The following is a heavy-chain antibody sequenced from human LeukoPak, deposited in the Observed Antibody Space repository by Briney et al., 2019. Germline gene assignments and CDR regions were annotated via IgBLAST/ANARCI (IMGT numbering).Heavy chain of an antibody. V-gene: IGHV4-34*01. Sequence: SETLSLTCAVYGGSFSGYYWSWIRQPPGKGLEWIGEINHSGSTNYNPSLKSRVTISVDTSKNQFSLKLSSVTAADTAVYYCARHRRYGVRGVIRYFDYWGQGTLVTVSS. CDR2: INHSGST. CDR1: GGSFSGYY. D-gene: IGHD3-10*01. J-gene: IGHJ4*02. CDR3: ARHRRYGVRGVIRYFDY.